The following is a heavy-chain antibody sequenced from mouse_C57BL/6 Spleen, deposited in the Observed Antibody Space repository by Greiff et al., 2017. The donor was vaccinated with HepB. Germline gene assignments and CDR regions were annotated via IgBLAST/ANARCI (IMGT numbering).Heavy chain of an antibody. CDR1: GFTFSSYG. D-gene: IGHD1-1*01. CDR3: ASLTTVVAPGFAY. CDR2: ISSGGSYT. V-gene: IGHV5-6*02. J-gene: IGHJ3*01. Sequence: DVKLVESGGDLVKPGGSLKLSCAASGFTFSSYGMSWVHQTPDKRLEWVATISSGGSYTYYPDSVKGRFTISRDNAKNTLYLQMSSLKSEDTAMYYCASLTTVVAPGFAYWGQGTLVTVSA.